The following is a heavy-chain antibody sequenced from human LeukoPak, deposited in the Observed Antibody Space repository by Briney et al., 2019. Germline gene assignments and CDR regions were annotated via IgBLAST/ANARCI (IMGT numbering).Heavy chain of an antibody. CDR1: GFTVSSNY. V-gene: IGHV3-66*02. CDR3: ARMRGYCSSTSCRDY. Sequence: GGSLRLSCAASGFTVSSNYMSWVRQAPGKGLEWVSVIYSGGSTYYADFVKGRFTISRDNSKNTLYLQMNSLRAEDTAVYYCARMRGYCSSTSCRDYWGQGTLVTVSS. J-gene: IGHJ4*02. CDR2: IYSGGST. D-gene: IGHD2-2*01.